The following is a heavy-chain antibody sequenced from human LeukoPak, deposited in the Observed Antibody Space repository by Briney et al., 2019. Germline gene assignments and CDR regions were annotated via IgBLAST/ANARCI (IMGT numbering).Heavy chain of an antibody. V-gene: IGHV1-18*04. CDR1: GYSFTSYW. Sequence: GESLKISCKGSGYSFTSYWISWVRQAPGQGLEWMGWISAYNGNTNYAQKLQGRVTMTTDTSTSTAYMELRSLRSDDTAVYYCARALEGYYDSSGYTIWGQGTMVTVSS. CDR2: ISAYNGNT. D-gene: IGHD3-22*01. CDR3: ARALEGYYDSSGYTI. J-gene: IGHJ3*02.